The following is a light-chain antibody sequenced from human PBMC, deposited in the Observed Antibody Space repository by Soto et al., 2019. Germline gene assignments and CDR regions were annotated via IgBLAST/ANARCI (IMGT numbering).Light chain of an antibody. Sequence: DIQMTQSPSTLSASVGDRVTITCRASQSISKYLAWYQQKPGKAPKLLIYKASSLESGVPSRFSGSGSGTEFTLTISSLQPDDFATYYCQHYNSYSEAFGQGTKVELK. CDR3: QHYNSYSEA. CDR1: QSISKY. V-gene: IGKV1-5*03. CDR2: KAS. J-gene: IGKJ1*01.